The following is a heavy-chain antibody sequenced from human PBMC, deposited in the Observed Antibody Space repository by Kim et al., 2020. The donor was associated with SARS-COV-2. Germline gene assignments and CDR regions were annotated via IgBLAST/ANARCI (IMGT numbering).Heavy chain of an antibody. V-gene: IGHV3-74*01. Sequence: GGSLRLSCAASGFTFSTYWMHWVRQPPGKGLVWVSRLKSDGSSTGYADSVKGRFTISRDNAKSTLYLQLNSLRAEDTAVYYCARGSGMDVWGQGTTVTVSS. CDR1: GFTFSTYW. J-gene: IGHJ6*02. CDR2: LKSDGSST. CDR3: ARGSGMDV.